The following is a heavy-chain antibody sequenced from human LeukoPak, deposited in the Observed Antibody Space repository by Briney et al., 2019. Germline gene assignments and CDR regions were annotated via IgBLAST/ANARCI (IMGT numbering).Heavy chain of an antibody. CDR1: GINFSNAW. J-gene: IGHJ4*02. V-gene: IGHV3-15*01. D-gene: IGHD3-3*01. CDR3: STGGGVLRFL. CDR2: IKSKKDGEIT. Sequence: GGSLTLSCAASGINFSNAWLTWVRQAPGKGLGWVGRIKSKKDGEITDYAAPVKGRFTISRDDSKDTLYLQMNSLKIEDTAVYYCSTGGGVLRFLGGQGTLVTVSS.